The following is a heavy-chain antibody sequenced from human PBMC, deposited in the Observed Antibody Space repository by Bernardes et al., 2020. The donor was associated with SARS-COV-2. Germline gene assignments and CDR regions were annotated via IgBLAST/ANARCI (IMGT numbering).Heavy chain of an antibody. CDR2: ITDNGGNT. CDR3: VKGRHMDYCSGGSCYGMDV. CDR1: GFTFSRNA. Sequence: GGSLRLSCAVSGFTFSRNAMSWVRQAPGKGLEWVSLITDNGGNTYYADSVKGRFSISRDNNKNTQYLQMRSLRAEDTAVYYCVKGRHMDYCSGGSCYGMDVWGQGTTVTVSS. D-gene: IGHD2-15*01. V-gene: IGHV3-23*01. J-gene: IGHJ6*02.